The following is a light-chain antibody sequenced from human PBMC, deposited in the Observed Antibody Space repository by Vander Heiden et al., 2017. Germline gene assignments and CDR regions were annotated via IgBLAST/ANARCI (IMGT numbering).Light chain of an antibody. CDR2: GAS. J-gene: IGKJ1*01. Sequence: EILLTQSPGTLSLAPGERATLSCRASQSVSSHCLAWYQQEPSQDPRLLSYGASSRATGIPDRLSGSGSGTGLTLSISKQEREDIAVYYCEQKGSSLWTFGQGTKVEIK. CDR1: QSVSSHC. CDR3: EQKGSSLWT. V-gene: IGKV3-20*01.